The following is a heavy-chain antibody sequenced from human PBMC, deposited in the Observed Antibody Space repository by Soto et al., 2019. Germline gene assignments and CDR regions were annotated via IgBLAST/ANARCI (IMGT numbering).Heavy chain of an antibody. Sequence: SETLSLTCTVSGGSISSYYWSWIRQPPGKGLEWIGYIYYSGSTNYNPSLKSRVTISVDTSKNQFSLKLSSVTAADTAVYYCAAPREITGTKYLTDYYMDVWGKGTTVTVSS. CDR2: IYYSGST. D-gene: IGHD1-20*01. V-gene: IGHV4-59*08. J-gene: IGHJ6*03. CDR1: GGSISSYY. CDR3: AAPREITGTKYLTDYYMDV.